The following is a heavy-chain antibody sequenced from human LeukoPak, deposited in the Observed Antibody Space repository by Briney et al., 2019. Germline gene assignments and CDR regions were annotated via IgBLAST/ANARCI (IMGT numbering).Heavy chain of an antibody. D-gene: IGHD7-27*01. CDR1: GGSISSYY. J-gene: IGHJ4*02. V-gene: IGHV4-59*12. Sequence: SENLSLTCTVSGGSISSYYWSWIRQPPGKGLEWIGYIYYSGSTNYNPSLKSRVTISVDTSKNQFSLKLSSVTAADTAVYYCARVLGTYFDYWGQGTLVTVSS. CDR2: IYYSGST. CDR3: ARVLGTYFDY.